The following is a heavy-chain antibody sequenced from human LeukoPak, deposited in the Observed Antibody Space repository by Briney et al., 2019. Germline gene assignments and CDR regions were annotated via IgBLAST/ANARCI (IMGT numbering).Heavy chain of an antibody. CDR2: ISSSSSYI. CDR3: AKRRKGYYDSSGFYFDY. D-gene: IGHD3-22*01. CDR1: GFTFSSYS. Sequence: GGSLRLSCAASGFTFSSYSMNWVRQAPGKGLEWVSSISSSSSYIYYADSVKGRFTISRDNSMNTLYLEMNSLRAEDTAIYYCAKRRKGYYDSSGFYFDYWGQGTLVTVSS. V-gene: IGHV3-21*04. J-gene: IGHJ4*02.